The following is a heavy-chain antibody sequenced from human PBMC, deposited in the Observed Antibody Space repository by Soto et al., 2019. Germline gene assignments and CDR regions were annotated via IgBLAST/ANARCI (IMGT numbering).Heavy chain of an antibody. CDR3: ARAHMTTVTSYFDY. J-gene: IGHJ4*02. Sequence: SETRSLTCTVSGGSISSGDYYWIWIRQPPGKGLEWIGYIYYSGITYYNPSLKSRVTISVDTSKNQFSLKLSSVTAADTAVYYCARAHMTTVTSYFDYWGQGTLVTVSS. CDR2: IYYSGIT. D-gene: IGHD4-4*01. V-gene: IGHV4-30-4*01. CDR1: GGSISSGDYY.